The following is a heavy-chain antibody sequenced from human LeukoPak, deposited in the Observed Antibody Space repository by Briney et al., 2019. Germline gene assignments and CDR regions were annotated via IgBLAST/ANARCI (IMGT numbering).Heavy chain of an antibody. CDR2: ISGSGGST. V-gene: IGHV3-23*01. D-gene: IGHD6-19*01. Sequence: GGSLRLSCAASGFTFSGYAMSWVRQAPGKGLEWVSAISGSGGSTYYADSVKGRFTISRDNSKNTLYLQMNSLRAEDTAVYYCAKDPSIAVAGTDYWGQGTLVTVSS. J-gene: IGHJ4*02. CDR3: AKDPSIAVAGTDY. CDR1: GFTFSGYA.